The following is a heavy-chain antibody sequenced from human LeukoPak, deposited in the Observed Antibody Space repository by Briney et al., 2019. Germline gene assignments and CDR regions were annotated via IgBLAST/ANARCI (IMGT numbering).Heavy chain of an antibody. D-gene: IGHD1-26*01. Sequence: GGSLRLSCAASGFTFSSYWMHWVRRAPGKGLVWVSRINSDGSSTSYADSVKGRFTISRDNAKNTLYLQMDSLRAEDTAVYYCTKRGAEVGETVAPGDYWGQGTLLTVSS. CDR1: GFTFSSYW. J-gene: IGHJ4*02. CDR2: INSDGSST. V-gene: IGHV3-74*01. CDR3: TKRGAEVGETVAPGDY.